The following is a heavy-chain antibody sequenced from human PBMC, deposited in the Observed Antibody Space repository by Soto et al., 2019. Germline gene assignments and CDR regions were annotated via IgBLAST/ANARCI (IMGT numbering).Heavy chain of an antibody. CDR2: INPDSGGT. CDR3: ARYISKYGERVFDH. D-gene: IGHD4-4*01. Sequence: ASVKVSCKASGYSFTAYHMHWVRQAPGQGLEWMGWINPDSGGTNYAQKFQGRLTLTRDTSITTAFMELSRLRSDDTAIYYCARYISKYGERVFDHWGKGKQVTVYS. V-gene: IGHV1-2*02. CDR1: GYSFTAYH. J-gene: IGHJ4*02.